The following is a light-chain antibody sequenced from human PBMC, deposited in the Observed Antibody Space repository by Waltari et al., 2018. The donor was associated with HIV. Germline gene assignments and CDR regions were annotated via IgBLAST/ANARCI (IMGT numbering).Light chain of an antibody. CDR2: EVN. J-gene: IGLJ3*02. CDR3: CSFARSSTWV. CDR1: SSHIGSYNL. Sequence: QSALTQPASVSGSPGQSITISCTGTSSHIGSYNLSSLYQQHPGQAPTLIVYEVNKRPSGISNRFSGSKSGNTASLTISGLQAEDEADYYCCSFARSSTWVFGGGTKLSVL. V-gene: IGLV2-23*02.